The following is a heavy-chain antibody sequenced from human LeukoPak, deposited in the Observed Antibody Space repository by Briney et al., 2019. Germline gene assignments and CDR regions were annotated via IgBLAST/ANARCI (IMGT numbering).Heavy chain of an antibody. J-gene: IGHJ4*02. CDR1: GGSFSGYY. V-gene: IGHV4-34*01. CDR2: TNHSGST. CDR3: ARHSRTYYDILTGPYGGYFDF. D-gene: IGHD3-9*01. Sequence: PSETLSLTCAVYGGSFSGYYWSWIRQLPGKGLEWIGETNHSGSTNYNPSLKSRVTISVDTSKNQFSLKLSSVTAADTALYYCARHSRTYYDILTGPYGGYFDFWGQRTLVTVSS.